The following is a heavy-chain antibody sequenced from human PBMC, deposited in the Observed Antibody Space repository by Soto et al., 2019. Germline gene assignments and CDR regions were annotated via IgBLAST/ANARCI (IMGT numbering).Heavy chain of an antibody. V-gene: IGHV3-23*01. J-gene: IGHJ4*02. CDR1: GFTFSSYA. CDR3: PKSTRYSSDANDY. CDR2: ISGSGGST. D-gene: IGHD6-25*01. Sequence: GGSLRLSCAASGFTFSSYAMSWVRQAPGKGLEWVSAISGSGGSTYYADSVKGRFTISRDNSKNTLYLQMNSLRAEDTAVYYCPKSTRYSSDANDYWGQGTLVTVSS.